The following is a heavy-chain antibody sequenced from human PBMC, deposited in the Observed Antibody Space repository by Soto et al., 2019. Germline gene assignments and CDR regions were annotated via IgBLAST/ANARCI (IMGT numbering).Heavy chain of an antibody. V-gene: IGHV4-34*01. CDR3: ARGKGYSRQSHNTYYYYYYMDV. Sequence: SETLSLTCAVYGGSFSGYYWSWIRQPPGKGLEWIGEINHSGSTNYNPSLKSRVTISVDTSKNQFSLKLSSVTAADTAVYYCARGKGYSRQSHNTYYYYYYMDVWGKGTTVTVSS. CDR2: INHSGST. J-gene: IGHJ6*03. CDR1: GGSFSGYY. D-gene: IGHD6-13*01.